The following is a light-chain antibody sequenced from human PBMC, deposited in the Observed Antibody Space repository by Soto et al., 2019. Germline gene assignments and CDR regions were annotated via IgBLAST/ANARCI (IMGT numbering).Light chain of an antibody. CDR1: SSNIGNNA. CDR3: GAWDDRLNVYV. J-gene: IGLJ1*01. Sequence: QSVLTQPPSVSEAPRQRVTISCSGSSSNIGNNAVNWYQQLPGKAPKLLIYYDDLLPSGVSDRFSGSKSGTSASLAIRGLQSEDEADCYCGAWDDRLNVYVFGIGTKLTVL. CDR2: YDD. V-gene: IGLV1-36*01.